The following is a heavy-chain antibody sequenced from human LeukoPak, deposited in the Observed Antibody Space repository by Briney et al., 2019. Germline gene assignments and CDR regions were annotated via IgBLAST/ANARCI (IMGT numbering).Heavy chain of an antibody. D-gene: IGHD6-19*01. V-gene: IGHV3-23*01. CDR1: GFTFSSYA. CDR3: AKDNSVAGTVDY. J-gene: IGHJ4*02. CDR2: ISGSGGST. Sequence: GGSLRLSCAASGFTFSSYAMSWVRQAPGKGLEWVSAISGSGGSTYYADSVKGRFTISRDNSKNTLYLQMNSLRAKDTAVYYCAKDNSVAGTVDYWGQGTLVTVSS.